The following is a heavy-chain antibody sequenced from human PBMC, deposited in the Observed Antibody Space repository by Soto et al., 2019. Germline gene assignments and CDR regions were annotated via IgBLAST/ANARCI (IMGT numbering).Heavy chain of an antibody. CDR1: GGSISSYY. CDR3: ARDDGGGIQRI. CDR2: IYYSGTT. J-gene: IGHJ3*02. Sequence: QVQLQESGPGLVKPSETLSLTCTVSGGSISSYYWSWFRQSPEKGPEWIGYIYYSGTTNYNPSLQRRVTMSVASSKHQVSPKLGSVTAADTAVYYCARDDGGGIQRIWSQGTVVTVSS. V-gene: IGHV4-59*12. D-gene: IGHD2-15*01.